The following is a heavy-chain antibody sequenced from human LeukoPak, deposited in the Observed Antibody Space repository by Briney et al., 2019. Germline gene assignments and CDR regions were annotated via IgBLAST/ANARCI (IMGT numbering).Heavy chain of an antibody. J-gene: IGHJ4*02. V-gene: IGHV3-30*18. CDR2: ISYDGSNK. Sequence: GRSLRLSCAASGFTFSSYGMRWVRQAPGKGLEWVAVISYDGSNKYYADSVKGRFTISRDNSKNTLYLQMNSLRAEDTAVYYCAKFMSDSSGYYLDYWGQGTLVTVSS. CDR1: GFTFSSYG. D-gene: IGHD3-22*01. CDR3: AKFMSDSSGYYLDY.